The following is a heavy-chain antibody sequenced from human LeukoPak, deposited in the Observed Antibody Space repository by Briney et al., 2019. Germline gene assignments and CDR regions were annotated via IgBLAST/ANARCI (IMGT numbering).Heavy chain of an antibody. D-gene: IGHD2-15*01. V-gene: IGHV4-59*08. CDR2: IYYSGST. CDR3: ARRGVVLPNFFDP. Sequence: SATLSLTCTVSGGSISSSYWSWIRQPPGKGLEWIGNIYYSGSTNYNASLKSRVTISIDTSKNQFSLKLSSVTAADTAVYYCARRGVVLPNFFDPWGQGTLVTVSS. CDR1: GGSISSSY. J-gene: IGHJ5*02.